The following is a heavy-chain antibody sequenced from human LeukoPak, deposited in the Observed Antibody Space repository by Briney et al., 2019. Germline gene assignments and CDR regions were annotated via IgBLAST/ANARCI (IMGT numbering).Heavy chain of an antibody. CDR1: GFIFSTYA. J-gene: IGHJ4*02. CDR2: INSNGGST. D-gene: IGHD1-26*01. CDR3: VKTSGSPNGYFDY. V-gene: IGHV3-64D*06. Sequence: PGGSLRLSCSASGFIFSTYALYWVRHAPGKGPEYVSAINSNGGSTFYADSVKGRFTISRDNSKNTVYLQMSSLRAEDTAVYYCVKTSGSPNGYFDYWGQGTLVTVSS.